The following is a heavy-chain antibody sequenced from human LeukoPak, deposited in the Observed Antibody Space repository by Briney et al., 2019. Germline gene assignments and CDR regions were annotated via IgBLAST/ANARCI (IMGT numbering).Heavy chain of an antibody. Sequence: GGSLRLSCAGSGFAFSHYDMNWVRQAPGKGPEWVAYISGSGDITLYADSVKGRFTISRDNAKNSLYLQMNSLRAEDTAVYYCARDRIVGASDPDAFDIWGQGTMVTVSS. V-gene: IGHV3-48*03. CDR3: ARDRIVGASDPDAFDI. CDR1: GFAFSHYD. J-gene: IGHJ3*02. D-gene: IGHD1-26*01. CDR2: ISGSGDIT.